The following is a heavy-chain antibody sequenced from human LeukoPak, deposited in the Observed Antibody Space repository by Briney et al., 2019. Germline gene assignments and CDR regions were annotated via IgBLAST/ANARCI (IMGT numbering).Heavy chain of an antibody. CDR2: ISYDGSNK. Sequence: GGSLRLSCAASGFTITSYGMSWVRQAPGKGLEWVAVISYDGSNKYYADSVKGRFTISRDNSKNTLYLQMNSLRAEDTAVYYCAREYYYGSGSYYGSYYYYGMDVWGKGTTVTVSS. CDR1: GFTITSYG. V-gene: IGHV3-30*03. D-gene: IGHD3-10*01. J-gene: IGHJ6*04. CDR3: AREYYYGSGSYYGSYYYYGMDV.